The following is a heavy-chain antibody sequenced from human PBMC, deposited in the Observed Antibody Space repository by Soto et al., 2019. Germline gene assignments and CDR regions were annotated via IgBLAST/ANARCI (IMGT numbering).Heavy chain of an antibody. CDR1: GGTFSSYA. V-gene: IGHV1-69*13. J-gene: IGHJ6*02. CDR2: IIPIFGTA. Sequence: SVKVSCKASGGTFSSYAISWVRQAPGQGREWMGGIIPIFGTANYAQKFQGRVTITADESTSTAYMELSSLRSEDTAVYYCAVARFLEWLFQKYYYYYGMDVWGQGXTVTVPS. CDR3: AVARFLEWLFQKYYYYYGMDV. D-gene: IGHD3-3*01.